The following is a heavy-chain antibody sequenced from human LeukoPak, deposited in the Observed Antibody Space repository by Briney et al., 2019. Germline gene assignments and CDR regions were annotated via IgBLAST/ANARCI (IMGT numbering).Heavy chain of an antibody. V-gene: IGHV4-39*01. CDR1: GGSISSSSYY. J-gene: IGHJ3*02. D-gene: IGHD6-13*01. CDR3: ASHTPPYSSSWYEAFRSTRGAFDI. CDR2: IYYSGST. Sequence: SETLSLTCTVSGGSISSSSYYWSWIRQPPGKGLEWIGSIYYSGSTYYNPSLKSRVTISVDTSKNQFSLKLSSVTAADTAVYYCASHTPPYSSSWYEAFRSTRGAFDIWGQGTMVTVSS.